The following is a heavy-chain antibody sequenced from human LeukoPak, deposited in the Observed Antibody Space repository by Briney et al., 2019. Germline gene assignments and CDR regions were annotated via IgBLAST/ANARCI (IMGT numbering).Heavy chain of an antibody. J-gene: IGHJ4*02. CDR2: INHSGST. Sequence: SETLSLTCVVYGGSFSGYYWSWIRQPPGKGLEWIGEINHSGSTNYNPSLKSRVTISVDTSKNQFSLKLSSVTAADTAVYYCARRIVGATANFDYWGQGTLVTVSS. V-gene: IGHV4-34*01. CDR1: GGSFSGYY. CDR3: ARRIVGATANFDY. D-gene: IGHD1-26*01.